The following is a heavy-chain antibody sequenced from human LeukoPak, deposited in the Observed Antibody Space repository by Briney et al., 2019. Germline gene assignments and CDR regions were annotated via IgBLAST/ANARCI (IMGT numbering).Heavy chain of an antibody. D-gene: IGHD1-1*01. V-gene: IGHV3-30*04. Sequence: GRSLRLSCAASGFTFSSYAMHWVRQAPGKGLEWVAVISYDGSNKYYADSVKGRFTISRDNSKNTLYLQMNSLRAEDTAVYYCARFGTTGTTRYGMDVWGKGTTVTVSS. CDR1: GFTFSSYA. J-gene: IGHJ6*04. CDR3: ARFGTTGTTRYGMDV. CDR2: ISYDGSNK.